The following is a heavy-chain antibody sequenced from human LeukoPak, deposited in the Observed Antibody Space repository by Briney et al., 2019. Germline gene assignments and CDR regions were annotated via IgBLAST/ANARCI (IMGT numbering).Heavy chain of an antibody. J-gene: IGHJ5*02. D-gene: IGHD4-23*01. V-gene: IGHV3-7*01. CDR3: ARDRRPSIYGGLDS. CDR1: GFTFSDYW. Sequence: GGSLRLSCAASGFTFSDYWMSWVRQSPGKGLEWVANIKQDGSEKCYVDSVKGRFTISRDNAKNSLYLQMNSLTAEDTAVYYCARDRRPSIYGGLDSWGQGTLVTVSS. CDR2: IKQDGSEK.